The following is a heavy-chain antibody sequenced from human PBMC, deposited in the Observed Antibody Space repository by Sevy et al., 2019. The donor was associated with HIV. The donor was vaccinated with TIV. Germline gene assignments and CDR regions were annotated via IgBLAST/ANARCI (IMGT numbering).Heavy chain of an antibody. J-gene: IGHJ4*02. Sequence: ASVKVSCKVSGYRLSQLSMHWVRQAPGKGLEWIGSFDPEDDETIYAQNFQGRVAMTEDTSTDTAYMELSTLRSEDTAVYYCATTKDYYESSGSPFDYWGQGTLVTVSS. CDR1: GYRLSQLS. D-gene: IGHD3-22*01. CDR3: ATTKDYYESSGSPFDY. CDR2: FDPEDDET. V-gene: IGHV1-24*01.